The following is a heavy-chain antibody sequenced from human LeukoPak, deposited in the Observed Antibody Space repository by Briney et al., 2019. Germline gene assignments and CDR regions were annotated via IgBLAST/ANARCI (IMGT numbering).Heavy chain of an antibody. D-gene: IGHD2/OR15-2a*01. J-gene: IGHJ4*02. Sequence: ASVKVSCKASGYIFTSYGISWVRQAPGQGLEWMGWINPNSGGANYAQKFQGRVTMTRDTSISTAYMELSRLRSDDTALYYCARDTFAAKNMCDYWGQGTLVTVSS. CDR2: INPNSGGA. CDR3: ARDTFAAKNMCDY. CDR1: GYIFTSYG. V-gene: IGHV1-2*02.